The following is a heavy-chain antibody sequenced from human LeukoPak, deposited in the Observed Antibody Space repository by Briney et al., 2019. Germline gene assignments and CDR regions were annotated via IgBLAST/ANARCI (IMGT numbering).Heavy chain of an antibody. CDR2: ILPSCTT. V-gene: IGHV4-4*02. CDR3: ARDLHGGNSFTSDWYFDL. Sequence: PSETLSLTCAVSGGSISISSSNWWSWVRQPPGKGLEWIGEILPSCTTNYNTSLKSRVTMSVDKSKNQFSLKLSSLTAADTAVYYCARDLHGGNSFTSDWYFDLWGRGTLVTVSS. J-gene: IGHJ2*01. D-gene: IGHD4-23*01. CDR1: GGSISISSSNW.